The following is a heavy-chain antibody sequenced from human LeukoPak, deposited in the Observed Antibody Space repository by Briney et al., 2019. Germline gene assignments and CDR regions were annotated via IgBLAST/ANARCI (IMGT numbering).Heavy chain of an antibody. V-gene: IGHV4-34*01. Sequence: SETLSLTCTVSGGSISSYYWSWIRQPPGKGLEWIGEINHSGSTNYNPSLKSRVTISVDTSKNQFSLKLSSVTAADTAVYYCARRRITGTTDYWGQGTLVTVSS. J-gene: IGHJ4*02. CDR1: GGSISSYY. CDR3: ARRRITGTTDY. CDR2: INHSGST. D-gene: IGHD1-7*01.